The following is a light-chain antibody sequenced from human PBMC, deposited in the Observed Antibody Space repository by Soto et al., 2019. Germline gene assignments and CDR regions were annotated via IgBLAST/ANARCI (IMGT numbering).Light chain of an antibody. CDR3: QQSYSTPYT. J-gene: IGKJ2*01. CDR2: AAS. V-gene: IGKV1-39*01. CDR1: QRISSY. Sequence: DTQMTQSPSSLSASVGDRVTITCRASQRISSYLNWYQHKPGKAPKLLIYAASSLQSGVPSRFSGSGSGTDFTLTISSLQPEDFATYYGQQSYSTPYTFGQGTKLEIK.